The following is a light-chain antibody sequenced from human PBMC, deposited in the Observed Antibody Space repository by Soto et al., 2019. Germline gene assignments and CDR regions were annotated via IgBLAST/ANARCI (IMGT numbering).Light chain of an antibody. J-gene: IGLJ3*02. Sequence: QSALTQPASVSGSAGQSITISCSGTMRDVGAYNLVSWYQQHPGTAPKLIIYEVRNRPSGISSRFSGSRSGNTASLTISGLHSEDEGDYYCSEDTARSTLVFGGGTKLTVL. CDR1: MRDVGAYNL. V-gene: IGLV2-14*01. CDR2: EVR. CDR3: SEDTARSTLV.